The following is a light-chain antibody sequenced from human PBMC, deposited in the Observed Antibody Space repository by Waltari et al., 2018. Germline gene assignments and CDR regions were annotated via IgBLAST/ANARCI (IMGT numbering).Light chain of an antibody. V-gene: IGLV2-14*01. CDR2: DVS. Sequence: QSALTQPASVSGSPGQSITISSPGTSRHVGGSNYVSWYQQLPGKSPKPMIYDVSKWPSGVSKRFSGSKSGNTASLTISGLQAEDEADYYCSSYTSSSTVVFGGGTKLTVL. CDR1: SRHVGGSNY. J-gene: IGLJ2*01. CDR3: SSYTSSSTVV.